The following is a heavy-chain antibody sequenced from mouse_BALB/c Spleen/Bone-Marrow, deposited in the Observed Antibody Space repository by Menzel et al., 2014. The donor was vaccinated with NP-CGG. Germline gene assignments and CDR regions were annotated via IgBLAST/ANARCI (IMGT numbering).Heavy chain of an antibody. Sequence: EVKVIESGGGLVQPGGSLKLSCAASGFDFSRYWMSWVRQAPGKGLEWIGEINPDSSTINYTPSLEDKFIISRDNAKNSLYLQVSKVRSEDTALYYCTRQDYYGYGAYWGQGTLVTVSA. V-gene: IGHV4-1*02. J-gene: IGHJ3*01. CDR1: GFDFSRYW. CDR2: INPDSSTI. D-gene: IGHD1-2*01. CDR3: TRQDYYGYGAY.